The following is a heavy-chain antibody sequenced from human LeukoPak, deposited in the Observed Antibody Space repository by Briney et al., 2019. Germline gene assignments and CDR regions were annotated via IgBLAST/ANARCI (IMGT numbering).Heavy chain of an antibody. J-gene: IGHJ4*02. V-gene: IGHV3-64*02. D-gene: IGHD1-14*01. CDR1: GFILSSFS. CDR3: AKPARTDYADY. CDR2: INYKGGTT. Sequence: GGSLRLSCAASGFILSSFSMHWVRQSPGRGLQYVSAINYKGGTTYYADSVKGRFTISRDNSKNTLYLQMNSLRADDTAVYYCAKPARTDYADYWGQGTLVTVSS.